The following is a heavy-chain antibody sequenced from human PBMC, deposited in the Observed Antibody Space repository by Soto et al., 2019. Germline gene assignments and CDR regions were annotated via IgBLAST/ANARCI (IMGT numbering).Heavy chain of an antibody. CDR2: IGTSSSYI. Sequence: SLRLSCSASGFTFSSYRMNWVRQGPGKGLECVSSIGTSSSYIYYADSVKGRFTISRDNAKNSLYLQMNRLRAEDTAVYYCARERDYDSSGLDYWGQGTLVTVSS. V-gene: IGHV3-21*04. D-gene: IGHD3-22*01. J-gene: IGHJ4*02. CDR1: GFTFSSYR. CDR3: ARERDYDSSGLDY.